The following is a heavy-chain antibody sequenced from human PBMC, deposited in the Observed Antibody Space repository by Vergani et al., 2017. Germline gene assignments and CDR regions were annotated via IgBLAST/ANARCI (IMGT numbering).Heavy chain of an antibody. CDR3: ASGLVGRRSAEYFQH. CDR2: IYYSGST. J-gene: IGHJ1*01. D-gene: IGHD2-15*01. CDR1: GGPISSGGYY. V-gene: IGHV4-31*03. Sequence: QVQLQESGPGLVKPSQTLSLTCTVSGGPISSGGYYWSWIRQHPGKGLEWIGYIYYSGSTYYNPSLKSRVTISVDTSKNQFSLKLSSVTAADTAVYYCASGLVGRRSAEYFQHWGQGTLVTVSS.